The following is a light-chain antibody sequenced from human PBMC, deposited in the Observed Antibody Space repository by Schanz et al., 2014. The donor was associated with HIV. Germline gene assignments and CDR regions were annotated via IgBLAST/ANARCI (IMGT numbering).Light chain of an antibody. CDR1: QSVSSSY. J-gene: IGKJ1*01. Sequence: EIVLTQSPGTLSLSPGERATLSCRASQSVSSSYLAWYQQKPGQAPRLLIYDASNRATGIPARFSGSGSSTDFTLTISRLEPEDSAVYYCQQYGSPPWTFGQGTKVEV. V-gene: IGKV3-20*01. CDR3: QQYGSPPWT. CDR2: DAS.